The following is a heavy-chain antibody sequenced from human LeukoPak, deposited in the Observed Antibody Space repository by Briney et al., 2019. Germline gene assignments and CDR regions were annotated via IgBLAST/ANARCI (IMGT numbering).Heavy chain of an antibody. CDR1: GYTFTGYY. CDR3: ARACSSTSCLRFDP. V-gene: IGHV1-2*02. CDR2: INPNSGGT. Sequence: GASVKVSCKASGYTFTGYYMHWVRQAPGQGLEWMGWINPNSGGTNYAQKFQGRVTMTRDTSISTAYMELSRLRSDDTAVYYCARACSSTSCLRFDPWGQGTLVTVSS. J-gene: IGHJ5*02. D-gene: IGHD2-2*01.